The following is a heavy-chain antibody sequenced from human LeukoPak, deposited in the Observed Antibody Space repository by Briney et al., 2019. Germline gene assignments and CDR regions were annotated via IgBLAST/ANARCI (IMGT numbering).Heavy chain of an antibody. Sequence: GSLRLSCAASGLSFSNYGMHWVRQAPGKGLEWVAFIRYDESNRFYADSVKGRFTISRDSSKKQLYLQMNSLRAEDTAVYYCAKSDAGNPDYWGQGTLVTVSS. CDR3: AKSDAGNPDY. D-gene: IGHD4-23*01. CDR2: IRYDESNR. V-gene: IGHV3-30*02. J-gene: IGHJ4*02. CDR1: GLSFSNYG.